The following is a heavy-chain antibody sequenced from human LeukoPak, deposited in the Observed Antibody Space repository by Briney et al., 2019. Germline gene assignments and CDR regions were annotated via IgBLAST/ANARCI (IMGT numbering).Heavy chain of an antibody. CDR3: AKRGIVIRGILIIGFHKEAYYFDY. V-gene: IGHV3-23*01. J-gene: IGHJ4*02. Sequence: GRSLRLSCVVSGITVSNYAINWVRQAPGKGLEWVSGISGSAGGTKYADSVKGRFTISRDNSLNTVYLQMNSLRAEDTAVYFCAKRGIVIRGILIIGFHKEAYYFDYWGQGILVTVSS. D-gene: IGHD3-10*01. CDR2: ISGSAGGT. CDR1: GITVSNYA.